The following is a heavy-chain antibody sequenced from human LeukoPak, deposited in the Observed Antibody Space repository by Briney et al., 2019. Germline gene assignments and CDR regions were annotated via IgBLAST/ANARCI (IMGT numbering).Heavy chain of an antibody. J-gene: IGHJ5*02. V-gene: IGHV4-39*07. CDR3: VRDPASIGVDP. CDR2: VYFSGNT. Sequence: LETLSLTCTVSGDSITGSTYCWGWIRQPPGKGLEWIGSVYFSGNTSYSPSLRSRATISLDTSRNQFSLKLNSVTAADTAVYFCVRDPASIGVDPWGQGTLVTVSS. CDR1: GDSITGSTYC. D-gene: IGHD3-16*01.